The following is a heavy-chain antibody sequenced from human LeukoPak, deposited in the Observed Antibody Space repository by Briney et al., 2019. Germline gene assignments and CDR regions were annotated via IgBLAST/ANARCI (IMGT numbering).Heavy chain of an antibody. J-gene: IGHJ4*02. CDR1: GYSFTSSW. CDR2: INPGDSDT. Sequence: GESLKISCQASGYSFTSSWIGWARQMPGKGLEWMAIINPGDSDTRYSPSFQGQVTISADKSISTVYLQWGSLKASDTAMYYCARAEMYYYDSSGSFDYWGQGTLVTVSS. CDR3: ARAEMYYYDSSGSFDY. D-gene: IGHD3-22*01. V-gene: IGHV5-51*01.